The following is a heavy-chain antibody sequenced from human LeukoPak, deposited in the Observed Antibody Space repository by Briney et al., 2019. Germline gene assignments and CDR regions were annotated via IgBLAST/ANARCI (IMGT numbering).Heavy chain of an antibody. D-gene: IGHD6-6*01. CDR3: AGGDSSSQADY. CDR1: GGSISSYY. CDR2: IYTSGST. Sequence: PSETLSLTCTVSGGSISSYYWRWIRQPAGKGLEWIGRIYTSGSTNYNPSLKSRVTISVDKSKNQFSLKLSSVTATDTDVYSCAGGDSSSQADYWGQGTLVTVSS. V-gene: IGHV4-4*07. J-gene: IGHJ4*02.